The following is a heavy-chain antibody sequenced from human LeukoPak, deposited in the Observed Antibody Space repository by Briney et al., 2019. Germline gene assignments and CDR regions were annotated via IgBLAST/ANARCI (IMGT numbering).Heavy chain of an antibody. CDR3: TRILQRGYYYYMDV. CDR1: GFTFSGSA. D-gene: IGHD3-10*01. Sequence: GGSLRLSCAASGFTFSGSAMHWVRQASGKGLEWVGRTRSKANSYATAYAASVKGRFTISRDDSKNTAYLQMNSLKTEDTAVYYCTRILQRGYYYYMDVWGKGTTVTVSS. J-gene: IGHJ6*03. CDR2: TRSKANSYAT. V-gene: IGHV3-73*01.